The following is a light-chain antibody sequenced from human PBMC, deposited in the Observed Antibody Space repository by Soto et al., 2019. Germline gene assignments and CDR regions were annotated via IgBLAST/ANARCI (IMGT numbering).Light chain of an antibody. J-gene: IGLJ1*01. Sequence: QSVLTQPASVSGSPGQSITISCTGTSSDVGGYNYVSWYQQHPGKAPKLMIYDVSNRPSGVSNRFSGSKSGNTASLTISGLQADDEADDYCSSYTSSSTLYVFGTGTKLTVL. CDR3: SSYTSSSTLYV. CDR2: DVS. CDR1: SSDVGGYNY. V-gene: IGLV2-14*01.